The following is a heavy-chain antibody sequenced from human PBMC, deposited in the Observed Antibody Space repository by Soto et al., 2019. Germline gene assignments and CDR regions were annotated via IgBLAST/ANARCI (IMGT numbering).Heavy chain of an antibody. CDR1: GYSISSGYY. V-gene: IGHV4-38-2*02. CDR2: IYHSGST. Sequence: SETLSLTCTVSGYSISSGYYWGWIRQPPGKGLEWIGSIYHSGSTYYNPSLKSRVTISVDTSKNQFSLKLSSVPAADTAVYYCAQRRAYGDYSYYFDYWGQGTLVTVSS. J-gene: IGHJ4*02. CDR3: AQRRAYGDYSYYFDY. D-gene: IGHD4-17*01.